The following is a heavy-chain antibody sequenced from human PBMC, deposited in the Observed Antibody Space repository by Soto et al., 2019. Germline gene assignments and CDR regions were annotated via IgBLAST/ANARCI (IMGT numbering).Heavy chain of an antibody. D-gene: IGHD3-3*01. CDR3: ARELRFLEWPSFDP. V-gene: IGHV3-20*01. CDR1: GFTFDDYG. J-gene: IGHJ5*02. CDR2: INWNGGST. Sequence: GGSLRLSCAASGFTFDDYGMSWVRQAPGKGLEWVSGINWNGGSTGYADSVKGRFTISRDNAKNSLYLQMNSLRAEDTALYHCARELRFLEWPSFDPWGQGTLGTVSS.